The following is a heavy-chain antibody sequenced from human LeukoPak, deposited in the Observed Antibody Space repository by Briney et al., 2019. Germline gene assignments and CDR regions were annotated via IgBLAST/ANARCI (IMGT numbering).Heavy chain of an antibody. V-gene: IGHV3-23*01. CDR1: GFTFSSYA. Sequence: PGGSLRLSCAASGFTFSSYAMSWVRQAPGKRLEWVSGITGTGGSTYYADSVKGRLPISRDSSKNTLYLQMNSLRAEDTAVYYCAKDLPPYYDFWSGYQIPAFDYWGQGTLVTVSS. CDR2: ITGTGGST. CDR3: AKDLPPYYDFWSGYQIPAFDY. J-gene: IGHJ4*02. D-gene: IGHD3-3*01.